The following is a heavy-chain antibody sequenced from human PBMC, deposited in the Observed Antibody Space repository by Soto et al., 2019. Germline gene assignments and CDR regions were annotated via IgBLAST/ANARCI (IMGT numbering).Heavy chain of an antibody. D-gene: IGHD6-19*01. CDR3: AKGVISGWSYYYGMDV. J-gene: IGHJ6*02. CDR1: GGSISSGGYY. Sequence: PSETLSLTCTVSGGSISSGGYYWSWIRQHPGKGLEWIGYIYYSGSTYYNPSLKSRVTISVDTSKNQFSLKLSSVTAADTAVYYCAKGVISGWSYYYGMDVWGQGTTVTVSS. V-gene: IGHV4-31*03. CDR2: IYYSGST.